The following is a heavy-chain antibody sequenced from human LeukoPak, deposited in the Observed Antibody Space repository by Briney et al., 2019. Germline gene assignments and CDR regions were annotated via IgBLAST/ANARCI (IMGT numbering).Heavy chain of an antibody. CDR3: AKARSSWYYFDY. CDR1: GFTFGSYA. V-gene: IGHV3-23*01. Sequence: PGGSLRLSCAATGFTFGSYAMSWVRQAPGKGLEWVSGISGGGVSTYYADSVKGRFTISRDNTKNTLYLQMNSLRAEDTAVYYCAKARSSWYYFDYWGQGTLVTVSS. D-gene: IGHD6-13*01. CDR2: ISGGGVST. J-gene: IGHJ4*02.